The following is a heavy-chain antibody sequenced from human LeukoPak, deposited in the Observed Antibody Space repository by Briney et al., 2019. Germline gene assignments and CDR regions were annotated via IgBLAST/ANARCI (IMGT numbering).Heavy chain of an antibody. CDR2: VSYDGSDK. CDR1: GFAFSSYA. D-gene: IGHD3/OR15-3a*01. CDR3: AKAHLLDWLLPFDY. J-gene: IGHJ4*02. V-gene: IGHV3-30*18. Sequence: GGSLRLSCAASGFAFSSYAMHWVRQAPGKGLEWVALVSYDGSDKYYADSVKGRFTISRDNSKNTLYLQMNSLRGEDTAVYYCAKAHLLDWLLPFDYWGQGTLVTVSS.